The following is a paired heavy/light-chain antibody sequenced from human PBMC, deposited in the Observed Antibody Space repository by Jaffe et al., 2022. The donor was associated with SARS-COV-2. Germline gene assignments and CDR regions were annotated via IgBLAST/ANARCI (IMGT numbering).Light chain of an antibody. Sequence: EIVLTQSPATLSVSPGQRATLSCRASQSVSTSLAWYQQNPGQAPRLLVYAASTRATGMSPRFSGSGSGTEFTLTISSLQSEDFAVYYCQQYNTWPHTFGQGTKVEI. V-gene: IGKV3-15*01. CDR1: QSVSTS. CDR2: AAS. J-gene: IGKJ1*01. CDR3: QQYNTWPHT.
Heavy chain of an antibody. J-gene: IGHJ4*02. Sequence: QVQLVESGGGVVQPGRSLRLSCAASGFTFSEYGMHWVRQAPGRGLEWVAVIWFDGSNKYYADAVKGRFTISRDNSKNTLYLQMNNLRVDDTALYYCARAVGPFDYWGQGTLLTVSS. CDR2: IWFDGSNK. D-gene: IGHD1-26*01. V-gene: IGHV3-33*01. CDR1: GFTFSEYG. CDR3: ARAVGPFDY.